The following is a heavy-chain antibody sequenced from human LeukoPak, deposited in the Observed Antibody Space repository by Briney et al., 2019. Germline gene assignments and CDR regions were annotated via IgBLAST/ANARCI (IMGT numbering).Heavy chain of an antibody. CDR2: INHSGST. Sequence: PSETLSLTCAVYGGSFSGYYWSWIRQPPGKGLEWIGEINHSGSTNYNPSLKSRVTISVDTSKNQFSLKLSSVTAADTAVYYCARTPGYSSGWYRHYFDYWGQGTLVTVSS. J-gene: IGHJ4*02. CDR3: ARTPGYSSGWYRHYFDY. CDR1: GGSFSGYY. D-gene: IGHD6-19*01. V-gene: IGHV4-34*01.